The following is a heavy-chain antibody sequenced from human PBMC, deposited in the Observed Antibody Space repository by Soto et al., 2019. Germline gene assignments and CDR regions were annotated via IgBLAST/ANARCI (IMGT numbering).Heavy chain of an antibody. CDR2: ISYDGSNK. J-gene: IGHJ4*02. CDR1: GFTFSSYG. Sequence: PGGSLRLSCAASGFTFSSYGMHWVRQAPGKGLEWVAVISYDGSNKYYADSVKGRFTISRDNSKNTLYLQMNSLRAEDTAVYYCAKDWDIVVVPAAVDYWGQGTLVTVSS. CDR3: AKDWDIVVVPAAVDY. D-gene: IGHD2-2*01. V-gene: IGHV3-30*18.